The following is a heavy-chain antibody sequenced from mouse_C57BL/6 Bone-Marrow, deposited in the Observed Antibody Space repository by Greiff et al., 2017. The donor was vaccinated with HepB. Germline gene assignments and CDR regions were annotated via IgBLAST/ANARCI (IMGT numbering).Heavy chain of an antibody. CDR3: AKGVDYYGSSIH. V-gene: IGHV1-64*01. Sequence: QVQLQQPGAELVKPGASVKLSCKASGYTFTSYWMHWVKQRPGQGREWIGMIHPNSGSTNYNEKFKSKATLTVDKSSSTAYMQLSSLTSEDSAVYYCAKGVDYYGSSIHWGQGTSVTVSS. D-gene: IGHD1-1*01. CDR2: IHPNSGST. CDR1: GYTFTSYW. J-gene: IGHJ4*01.